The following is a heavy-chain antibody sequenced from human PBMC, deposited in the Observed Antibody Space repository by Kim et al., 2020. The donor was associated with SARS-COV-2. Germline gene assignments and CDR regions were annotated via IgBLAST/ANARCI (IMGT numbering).Heavy chain of an antibody. CDR3: ARAGSNIAVAGVDY. CDR2: INHSGST. V-gene: IGHV4-34*01. J-gene: IGHJ4*02. Sequence: SETLSLTCAVYGGSFSGYYWSWIRQPPGKGLEWIGEINHSGSTNYNPSLKSRVTISVDTSKNQFSLKLSSVTAADTAVYYCARAGSNIAVAGVDYWGQGTLVTVSS. D-gene: IGHD6-19*01. CDR1: GGSFSGYY.